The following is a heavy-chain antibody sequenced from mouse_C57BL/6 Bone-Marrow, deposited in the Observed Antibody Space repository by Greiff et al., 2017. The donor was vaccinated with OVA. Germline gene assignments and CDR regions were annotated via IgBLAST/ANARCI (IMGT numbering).Heavy chain of an antibody. Sequence: QVQLQQSGAELVRPGASVKLSCKASGYTFTDYYINWVKQRPGQGLEWIARIYPGSGYTYYNEKFKGKATLTAEKSSSTAYMQLSSLTSEDSAVDFGARARDYYGRSPFDYWGQGTTLTVSS. D-gene: IGHD1-1*01. CDR2: IYPGSGYT. CDR1: GYTFTDYY. J-gene: IGHJ2*01. V-gene: IGHV1-76*01. CDR3: ARARDYYGRSPFDY.